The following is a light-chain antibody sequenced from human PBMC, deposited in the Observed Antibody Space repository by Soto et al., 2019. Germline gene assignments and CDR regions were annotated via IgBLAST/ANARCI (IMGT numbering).Light chain of an antibody. V-gene: IGLV1-40*01. CDR2: GNS. J-gene: IGLJ2*01. Sequence: QSALTQPPSVSGAPGQRVTISCTGSSSNIGAGYDVHWYQQLPGTAPKLLIYGNSNRPSGVPDRFSGSKSGTSASLAITGLQAEDDADYYCQSYDSSLSGSGVFGGGTKLTVL. CDR1: SSNIGAGYD. CDR3: QSYDSSLSGSGV.